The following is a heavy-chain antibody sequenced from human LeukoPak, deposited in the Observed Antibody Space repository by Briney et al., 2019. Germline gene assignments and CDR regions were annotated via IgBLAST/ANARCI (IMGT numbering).Heavy chain of an antibody. V-gene: IGHV1-69*05. Sequence: GASVKVSCKASGGTFSSYAISWVRQAPGQGLEWMGGIIPIFGTANYAQKFQGRVTITTDESTSTAYTELSSLRSEDTAVYYCVGGHQLLPVGSAFDIWGQGTMVTVSS. CDR3: VGGHQLLPVGSAFDI. CDR2: IIPIFGTA. D-gene: IGHD2-2*01. J-gene: IGHJ3*02. CDR1: GGTFSSYA.